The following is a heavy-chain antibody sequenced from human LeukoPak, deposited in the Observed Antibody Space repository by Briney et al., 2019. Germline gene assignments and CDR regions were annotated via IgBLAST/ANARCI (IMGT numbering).Heavy chain of an antibody. CDR2: IIPIFGTA. J-gene: IGHJ6*02. Sequence: SVKASCKASGGTFSSYAISWVRQAPGQGLEWMGGIIPIFGTANYAQKFQGRVTITADESTSTAYMELSSLRSADTAVYYCAGDPRLGYCSSTSCNYYYYYGMDVWGQGTTVTVSS. CDR1: GGTFSSYA. V-gene: IGHV1-69*01. CDR3: AGDPRLGYCSSTSCNYYYYYGMDV. D-gene: IGHD2-2*01.